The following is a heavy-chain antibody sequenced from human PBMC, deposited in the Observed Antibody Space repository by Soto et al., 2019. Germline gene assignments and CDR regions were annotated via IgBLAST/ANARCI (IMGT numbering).Heavy chain of an antibody. CDR3: VHRRVQIFDF. Sequence: SGPTLVNPTQTLTLTCTFSGFSLSTNGEGVGWILVYWDDDKRYSPSLKSRLTITKDTSKNQVVLTMTNMDPVDTATYYCVHRRVQIFDFWGQGALVTVSS. V-gene: IGHV2-5*02. CDR2: VYWDDDK. D-gene: IGHD3-3*01. CDR1: GFSLSTNGEG. J-gene: IGHJ4*02.